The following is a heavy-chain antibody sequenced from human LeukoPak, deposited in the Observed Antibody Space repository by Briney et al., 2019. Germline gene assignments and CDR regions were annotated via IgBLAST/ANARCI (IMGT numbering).Heavy chain of an antibody. CDR2: IYYSGST. CDR1: GGSISSSGYY. Sequence: SETLSLTCTVSGGSISSSGYYWGWIRQPPGKGLEWIGSIYYSGSTYYNPSLKSRVTISVGTSKNQFSLKLSSVTAADTAVYYCARIWFGAYAFDIWGQGTMVTVSS. J-gene: IGHJ3*02. V-gene: IGHV4-39*01. CDR3: ARIWFGAYAFDI. D-gene: IGHD3-10*01.